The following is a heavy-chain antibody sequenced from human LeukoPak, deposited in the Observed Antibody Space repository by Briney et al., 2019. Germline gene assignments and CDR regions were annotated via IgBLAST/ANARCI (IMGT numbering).Heavy chain of an antibody. CDR2: INSSGGST. Sequence: ASVKVSCKTSGYTFTSYYIRWVRQAPGQGLEWMGLINSSGGSTAYSQRFQGRVTMTRDTSTSTVYMELSSLRSGDTAVYYCARGQQWVDYWGQGTLATVSS. CDR3: ARGQQWVDY. J-gene: IGHJ4*02. D-gene: IGHD6-19*01. V-gene: IGHV1-46*01. CDR1: GYTFTSYY.